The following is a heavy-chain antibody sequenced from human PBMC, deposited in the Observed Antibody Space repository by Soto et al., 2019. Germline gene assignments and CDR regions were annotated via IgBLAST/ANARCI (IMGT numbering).Heavy chain of an antibody. Sequence: PGESLKISCTGAGYSFSNYWIAWVSQMPGKGLAWMGIIYPGDSDTRYCSSFLGPVTISAHTSTKTTYLQWICLTGSDTAIYYCARLPQLLWCGALTSRAYYCSCWGPGTLFAVSS. CDR3: ARLPQLLWCGALTSRAYYCSC. J-gene: IGHJ4*02. V-gene: IGHV5-51*01. CDR2: IYPGDSDT. CDR1: GYSFSNYW. D-gene: IGHD3-10*01.